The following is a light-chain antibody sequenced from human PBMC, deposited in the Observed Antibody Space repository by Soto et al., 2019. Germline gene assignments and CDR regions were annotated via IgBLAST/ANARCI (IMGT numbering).Light chain of an antibody. J-gene: IGKJ1*01. CDR2: AAS. Sequence: DIQMTQSPSSLSASVGDRVTITCRASQSISSYLNWYQQKPGKAPKLLIYAASSLQSGVPSRFSGSGSGTDFTLTISSLQPEDFATYYCLQDYNYPTWTFGQGTKVDIK. V-gene: IGKV1-39*01. CDR1: QSISSY. CDR3: LQDYNYPTWT.